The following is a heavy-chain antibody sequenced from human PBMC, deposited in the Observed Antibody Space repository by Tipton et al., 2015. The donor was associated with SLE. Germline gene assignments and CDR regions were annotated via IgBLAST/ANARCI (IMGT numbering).Heavy chain of an antibody. CDR3: ARLFDLSIAARPDY. J-gene: IGHJ4*02. Sequence: TLSLTCTVSGGSISSSTYYWGWIRQPPGKGLEWIGSIYYSGSTYYNPSLKSRLTISVDTSKNQFSLKLRSVTAADTAVYYCARLFDLSIAARPDYWGQGTLVTVSS. CDR2: IYYSGST. D-gene: IGHD6-6*01. CDR1: GGSISSSTYY. V-gene: IGHV4-39*07.